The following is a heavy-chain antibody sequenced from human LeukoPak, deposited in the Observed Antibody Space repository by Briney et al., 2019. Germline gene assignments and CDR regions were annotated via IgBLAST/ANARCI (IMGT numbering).Heavy chain of an antibody. D-gene: IGHD6-13*01. J-gene: IGHJ4*02. V-gene: IGHV3-30*18. CDR1: GFTFSSYG. Sequence: GGSLRLSCAASGFTFSSYGMHWVRQAPGKGLEWVAVISYDGSNKYYADSVKGRFTIPRDNSKNTLYLQMNSLRAEDTAVYYCAKGHSSSWYSDYWGQGTLVTVSS. CDR2: ISYDGSNK. CDR3: AKGHSSSWYSDY.